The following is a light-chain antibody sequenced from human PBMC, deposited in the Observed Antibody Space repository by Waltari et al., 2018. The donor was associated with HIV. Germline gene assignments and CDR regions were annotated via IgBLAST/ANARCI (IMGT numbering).Light chain of an antibody. CDR1: HSLVPSDGNTY. V-gene: IGKV2-24*01. CDR2: MIS. J-gene: IGKJ2*01. CDR3: MQPTQFPPYS. Sequence: DIVMTQTPLSLSVTLGQPASISCRSSHSLVPSDGNTYLGWLQQRPGQPPRLLIYMISIRVSVSPDSFSVSRAWTDFTLKICSVEAEDFGIYYCMQPTQFPPYSLVQGTNLEIK.